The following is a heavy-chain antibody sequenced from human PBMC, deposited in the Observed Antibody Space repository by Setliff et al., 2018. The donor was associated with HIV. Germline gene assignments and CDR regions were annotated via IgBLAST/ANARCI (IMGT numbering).Heavy chain of an antibody. CDR2: IYYTGNT. CDR1: GYSISNGYY. Sequence: NPSETLSLTCALSGYSISNGYYWGWIRQPSGKGLEWIGSIYYTGNTKYNPSLESRVTFSIDTSENQFSLRLASVTAADTAIYYCARDDSIVLVPAIMRGDGFDFWGQGRMVTVSS. V-gene: IGHV4-38-2*02. J-gene: IGHJ3*01. CDR3: ARDDSIVLVPAIMRGDGFDF. D-gene: IGHD2-2*01.